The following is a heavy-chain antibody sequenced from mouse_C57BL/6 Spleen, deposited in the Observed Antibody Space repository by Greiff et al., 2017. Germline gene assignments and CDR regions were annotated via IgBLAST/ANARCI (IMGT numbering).Heavy chain of an antibody. D-gene: IGHD1-1*01. CDR2: INPNNGGT. J-gene: IGHJ1*03. CDR3: ARDGGFYYGSSHWYFDV. Sequence: VQLQQSGPELVKPGASVKISCKASGYTFTDYYMNWVKQSHGKSLEWIGDINPNNGGTSYNQKFKGKATLTVDKSSSTAYMERRSLTSEDSAVYYCARDGGFYYGSSHWYFDVWGTGTTVTVSS. V-gene: IGHV1-26*01. CDR1: GYTFTDYY.